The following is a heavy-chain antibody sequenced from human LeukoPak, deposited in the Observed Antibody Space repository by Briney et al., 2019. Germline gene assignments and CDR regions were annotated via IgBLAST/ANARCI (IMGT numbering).Heavy chain of an antibody. D-gene: IGHD5-18*01. J-gene: IGHJ6*02. CDR3: ARQVDVGNSYGFHFYGLDV. CDR2: IDPSDPYT. V-gene: IGHV5-10-1*01. CDR1: GYSFTSYW. Sequence: GESLRISCKGSGYSFTSYWISWVRQMPGKGLEWMGRIDPSDPYTNYSPSFQGHVTISIDKSITTAYLQWSSLKASDTAMYYCARQVDVGNSYGFHFYGLDVWGQGATVTVSS.